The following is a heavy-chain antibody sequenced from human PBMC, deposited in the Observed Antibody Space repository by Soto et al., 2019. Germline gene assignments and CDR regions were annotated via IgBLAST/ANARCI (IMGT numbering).Heavy chain of an antibody. CDR3: AKERLGRGADY. V-gene: IGHV3-23*01. Sequence: EVQLLESGGGLVQPGGSLRLSCAASGFTLSDYAMSWVRRTPGRGLEWVSTISGGGGNTYYPDSVKGRFTISRDNSKHTVYLQMNSLRAEDTAIYYCAKERLGRGADYWGQGALVTVTS. CDR2: ISGGGGNT. CDR1: GFTLSDYA. J-gene: IGHJ4*02.